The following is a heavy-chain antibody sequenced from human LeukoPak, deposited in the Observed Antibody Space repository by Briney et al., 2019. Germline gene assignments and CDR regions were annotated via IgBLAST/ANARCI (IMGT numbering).Heavy chain of an antibody. Sequence: RASVKVSCKASGGTFSSYTISWVRQAPGQGLEWMGRITPILGIANYAQKFQGRVTITADKSTSTAYMELSSLRSEDTAVYYCAALVPAAIGRRFDPWGQGTLVTVSS. V-gene: IGHV1-69*02. J-gene: IGHJ5*02. D-gene: IGHD2-2*02. CDR2: ITPILGIA. CDR3: AALVPAAIGRRFDP. CDR1: GGTFSSYT.